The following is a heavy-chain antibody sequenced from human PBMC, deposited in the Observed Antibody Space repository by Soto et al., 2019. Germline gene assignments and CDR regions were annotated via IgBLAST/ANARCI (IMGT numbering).Heavy chain of an antibody. CDR2: IYPGDSDT. Sequence: PGESLKISCKGSGYNFTSYWIGWVRQMPGKGLEWMGIIYPGDSDTRYSPSFQGQVTISADKSISTAFLQWSSLKASDTAMFYCARTYYYDSSDYYPFDFWGHGTLVTVSS. V-gene: IGHV5-51*01. D-gene: IGHD3-22*01. CDR3: ARTYYYDSSDYYPFDF. J-gene: IGHJ4*01. CDR1: GYNFTSYW.